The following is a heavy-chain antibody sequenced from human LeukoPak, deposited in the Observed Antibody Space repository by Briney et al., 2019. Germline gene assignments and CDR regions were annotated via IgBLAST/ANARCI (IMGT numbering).Heavy chain of an antibody. D-gene: IGHD4-17*01. V-gene: IGHV3-30*04. J-gene: IGHJ2*01. CDR2: ISYDGSNK. CDR1: GFTFSSYA. Sequence: GGSLRLSCAASGFTFSSYAMHWVRQAPGKGLEWVAVISYDGSNKYYADSVKGRFTISRDNSKNTLYLQLNSLRAEDTAIYYCAKVGERDGDYWYFDLWGRGTLVTVSS. CDR3: AKVGERDGDYWYFDL.